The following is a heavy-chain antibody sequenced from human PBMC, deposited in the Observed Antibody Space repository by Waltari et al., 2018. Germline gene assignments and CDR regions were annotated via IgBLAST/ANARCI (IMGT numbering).Heavy chain of an antibody. CDR3: ARESYSSSAGYFYYYGLDV. D-gene: IGHD6-6*01. CDR2: IHYSRRT. J-gene: IGHJ6*02. V-gene: IGHV4-31*03. Sequence: QVQLQESGPGLVKPSQTLSLTCTFSGDSISSVGYYWTWIRQQPGKGLECIGYIHYSRRTDYNPSLKSRVTISIDTSKKQFSLKLTSVTAADTAVYYCARESYSSSAGYFYYYGLDVWGQGTTVTVSS. CDR1: GDSISSVGYY.